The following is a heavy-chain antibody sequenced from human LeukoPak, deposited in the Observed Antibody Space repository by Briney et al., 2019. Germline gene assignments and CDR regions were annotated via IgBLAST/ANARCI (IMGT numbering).Heavy chain of an antibody. CDR2: ISYDGSNK. J-gene: IGHJ3*02. Sequence: PGRSLRLSCAASGFTFSSYAMHWVRQAPGKGLEWVAVISYDGSNKYYADSVKGRFTISRDNSKNTLYLQMNSLRAEDTAVYYCAKDHYDSSGYYYDAFDIWGQGTMVTVSS. CDR3: AKDHYDSSGYYYDAFDI. D-gene: IGHD3-22*01. CDR1: GFTFSSYA. V-gene: IGHV3-30*04.